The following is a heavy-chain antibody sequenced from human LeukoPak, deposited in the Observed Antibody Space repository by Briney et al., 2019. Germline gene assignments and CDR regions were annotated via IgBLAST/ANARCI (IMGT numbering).Heavy chain of an antibody. J-gene: IGHJ3*02. Sequence: GGSLRLSCAASGFSVSDNYMSWVRQAPGKGLEWVSVIYAGGTTNYADSVKGRFTISRDNSKNMWYLQMNSLRAEDTAVYYCVRGLIVGVTGQRAFDIWGPGTPVTVSS. CDR1: GFSVSDNY. D-gene: IGHD1-26*01. CDR3: VRGLIVGVTGQRAFDI. CDR2: IYAGGTT. V-gene: IGHV3-53*01.